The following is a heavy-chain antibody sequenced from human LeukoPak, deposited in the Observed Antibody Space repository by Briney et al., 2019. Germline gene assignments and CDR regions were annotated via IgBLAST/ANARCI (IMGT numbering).Heavy chain of an antibody. CDR3: ARRIAVAGHIFDY. D-gene: IGHD6-19*01. Sequence: GESLKISCKGSGYSFTSYWIGWVRQMPGKGLEWMGIIYPGDSDTRYSPSFQGQVTISADKSISTAYPQWSSLKASDTAMYYCARRIAVAGHIFDYWGQGTLVTVSS. J-gene: IGHJ4*02. CDR1: GYSFTSYW. V-gene: IGHV5-51*01. CDR2: IYPGDSDT.